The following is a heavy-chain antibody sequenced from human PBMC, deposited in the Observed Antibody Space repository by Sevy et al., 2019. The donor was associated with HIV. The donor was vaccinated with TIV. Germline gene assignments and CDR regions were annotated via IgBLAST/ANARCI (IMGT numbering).Heavy chain of an antibody. D-gene: IGHD1-26*01. CDR3: ARLSGGSYHFDY. V-gene: IGHV4-30-4*01. CDR2: IYYSGST. J-gene: IGHJ4*02. CDR1: GGSISSGDYY. Sequence: SETLSLTCTVSGGSISSGDYYWSWIRQPPGKGLEWIGYIYYSGSTYYNPSLKSRVTISVDTSKNQFSLKWSSVTAADTAVYYCARLSGGSYHFDYWGQGTLVTVSS.